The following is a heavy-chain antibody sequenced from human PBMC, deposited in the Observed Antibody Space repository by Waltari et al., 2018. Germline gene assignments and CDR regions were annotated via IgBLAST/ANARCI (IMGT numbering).Heavy chain of an antibody. Sequence: EVRLVESGGGLVQPGGSLRLPCAASGFTFSSYSMNWVRKAPGKGLEWVSYISSSSSTIYYADSVKGRFTISRDNAKNSLYLQMNSLRAEDTAVYYCAREGQSPYYDDSSGYYFDYWGQGTLVTVSS. CDR3: AREGQSPYYDDSSGYYFDY. V-gene: IGHV3-48*01. CDR1: GFTFSSYS. J-gene: IGHJ4*02. D-gene: IGHD3-22*01. CDR2: ISSSSSTI.